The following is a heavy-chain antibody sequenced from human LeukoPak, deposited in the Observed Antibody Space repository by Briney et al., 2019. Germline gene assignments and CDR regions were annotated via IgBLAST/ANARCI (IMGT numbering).Heavy chain of an antibody. CDR2: ISSSGSTI. J-gene: IGHJ4*02. CDR3: ARSIAVAGSPSDY. D-gene: IGHD6-19*01. CDR1: GFTFSSYE. Sequence: GGSLRLSCAASGFTFSSYEMNWVRQAPGKGLEGVSYISSSGSTIYYADSVKGRFTISRDNAKTSLYLQMNSLSAEDTAVYYCARSIAVAGSPSDYWGQGTLVTVSS. V-gene: IGHV3-48*03.